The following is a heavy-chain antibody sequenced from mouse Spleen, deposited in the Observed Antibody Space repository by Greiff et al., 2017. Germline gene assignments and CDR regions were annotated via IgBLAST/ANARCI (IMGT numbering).Heavy chain of an antibody. V-gene: IGHV2-2*01. CDR3: ATLPGY. J-gene: IGHJ2*01. Sequence: VMLVESGPGLVQPSQSLSITCTVSGFSLTSYGVHWVRQSPGKGLEWLGVIWSGGSTDYNAAFISRLSISKDNSKSQVFFKMNSLQADDTAIYYCATLPGYWGQGTTLTVPS. CDR2: IWSGGST. D-gene: IGHD2-10*01. CDR1: GFSLTSYG.